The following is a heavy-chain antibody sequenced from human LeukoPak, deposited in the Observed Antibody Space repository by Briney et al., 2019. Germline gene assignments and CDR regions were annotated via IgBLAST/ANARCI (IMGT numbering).Heavy chain of an antibody. CDR1: GFTFSSHV. J-gene: IGHJ4*02. D-gene: IGHD3-22*01. CDR3: AREGTTIVVALDY. CDR2: ISSDGSSK. V-gene: IGHV3-30-3*01. Sequence: GGSLKLSCAASGFTFSSHVMHWVRQAPGKGLEWVAVISSDGSSKYYADSVKGRFTISRDNSKNTLYLQMKSLRAEDTAVYYCAREGTTIVVALDYWGQGTLVTVSS.